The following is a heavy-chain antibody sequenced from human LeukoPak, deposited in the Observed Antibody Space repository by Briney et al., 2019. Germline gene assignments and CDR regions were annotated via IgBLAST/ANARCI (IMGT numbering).Heavy chain of an antibody. D-gene: IGHD3-3*02. Sequence: PGGSLRLSCVASGFTFSSYSMSWVRQAPGKGLEWVSYISSSSSTIYYADSVKGRFTISRDNAKNSLYLQMNSLRAEDTAVYYCAKDPIAFSLRRYCDYWGQGTLVTVSS. CDR1: GFTFSSYS. CDR2: ISSSSSTI. V-gene: IGHV3-48*04. J-gene: IGHJ4*01. CDR3: AKDPIAFSLRRYCDY.